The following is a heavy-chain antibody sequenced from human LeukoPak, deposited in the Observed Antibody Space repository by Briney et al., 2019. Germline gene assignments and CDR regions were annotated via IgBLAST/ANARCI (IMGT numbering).Heavy chain of an antibody. CDR1: GYTFTSYG. V-gene: IGHV1-18*01. Sequence: ASVKVSCKASGYTFTSYGISWVRQAPGQGLEWMGWISAYNGNTNYAQRLQGRVTMTTDTSTSTAYMELRSLRSDDTAVYYCARDWKYQLLSGVYYYGMDVWGQGTTVTVSS. CDR2: ISAYNGNT. CDR3: ARDWKYQLLSGVYYYGMDV. J-gene: IGHJ6*02. D-gene: IGHD2-2*01.